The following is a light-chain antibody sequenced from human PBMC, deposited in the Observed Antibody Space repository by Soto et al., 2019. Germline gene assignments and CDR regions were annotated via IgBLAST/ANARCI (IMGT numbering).Light chain of an antibody. CDR1: QSISNH. CDR3: QQSYSSTPT. CDR2: AAS. J-gene: IGKJ1*01. Sequence: DIQMTQSPSSLSASVEDRVIITCRASQSISNHLNWYQQKPGKAPKLLIFAASSLQSGVPSRFSGSRSGPDFTLTISSLQPEDFATYSCQQSYSSTPTFGQGNKV. V-gene: IGKV1-39*01.